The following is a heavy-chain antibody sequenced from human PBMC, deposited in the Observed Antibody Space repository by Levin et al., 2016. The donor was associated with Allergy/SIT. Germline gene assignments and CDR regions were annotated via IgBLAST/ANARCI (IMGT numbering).Heavy chain of an antibody. Sequence: SETLSLTCTVSGGSITSYYWSWIRQPPGKGLEWIGSIYHSGNTNYNPSLKSRVTISVDTSKNQFSLDLTYMSAAETAVYYCARGGELGDDAFDYWGQGALVTVSS. CDR1: GGSITSYY. V-gene: IGHV4-59*01. D-gene: IGHD2-21*01. J-gene: IGHJ4*02. CDR2: IYHSGNT. CDR3: ARGGELGDDAFDY.